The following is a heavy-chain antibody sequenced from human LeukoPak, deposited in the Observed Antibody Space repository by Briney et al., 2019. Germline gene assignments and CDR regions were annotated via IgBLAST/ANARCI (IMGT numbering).Heavy chain of an antibody. V-gene: IGHV3-66*01. CDR1: GFTVSSNY. D-gene: IGHD4-17*01. CDR3: ARDHQGALTVPSSFDY. Sequence: GGSLRLSCAASGFTVSSNYMSWVRQVPGKGLEWVSVIYSGGSTYYADSVKGRFAISRDNSKNTLYLQMNSLRAEDTALYYCARDHQGALTVPSSFDYWGQGTLVTVSS. CDR2: IYSGGST. J-gene: IGHJ4*02.